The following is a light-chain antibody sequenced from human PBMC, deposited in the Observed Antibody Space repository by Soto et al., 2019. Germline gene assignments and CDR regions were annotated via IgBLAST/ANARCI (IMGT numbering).Light chain of an antibody. Sequence: QSVLTQPPSVSAAPGQKVTISCSGSSSNIGNNYVSWYQQLPGTAPKLIIYDNNKRPSGIPDRFSGSKSGTSATLGITGLQTWDEADYYCGTWDSSLSAVVFGGGTKLTVL. CDR1: SSNIGNNY. CDR2: DNN. J-gene: IGLJ2*01. V-gene: IGLV1-51*01. CDR3: GTWDSSLSAVV.